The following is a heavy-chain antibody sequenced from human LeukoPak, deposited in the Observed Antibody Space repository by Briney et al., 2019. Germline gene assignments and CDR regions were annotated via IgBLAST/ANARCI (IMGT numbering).Heavy chain of an antibody. CDR3: AKEFRAVVLDY. Sequence: GRSLRLSCAASGFTFSSYGMHWVRQAPGKGLEWVAVISYDGSNKYYADSVKGRFTISRDNSKNTLYLQMNSLRAEDTAVYYCAKEFRAVVLDYWGQGTLVTVSS. V-gene: IGHV3-30*18. CDR1: GFTFSSYG. D-gene: IGHD3-22*01. J-gene: IGHJ4*02. CDR2: ISYDGSNK.